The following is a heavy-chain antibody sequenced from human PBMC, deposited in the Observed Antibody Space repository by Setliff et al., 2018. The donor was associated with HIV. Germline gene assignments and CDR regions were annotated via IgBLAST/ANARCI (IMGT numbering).Heavy chain of an antibody. V-gene: IGHV1-69*10. CDR1: GGTFRSYA. CDR2: FIPMVGIT. Sequence: GASVKVSCKASGGTFRSYAISWVRQAPGQGLEWMGGFIPMVGITNYAQKFQGRVTITADKSTSTAYMELTSLRSEDTAVYYCARMRSCSGGSCLPGALYYYHMDVWGKGTTVTVSS. J-gene: IGHJ6*03. CDR3: ARMRSCSGGSCLPGALYYYHMDV. D-gene: IGHD2-15*01.